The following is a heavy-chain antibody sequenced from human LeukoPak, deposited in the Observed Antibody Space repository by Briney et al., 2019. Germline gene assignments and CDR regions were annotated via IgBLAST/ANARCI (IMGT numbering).Heavy chain of an antibody. J-gene: IGHJ4*02. CDR2: IFPGDSDT. CDR3: ASEYCSGGNCYFDY. CDR1: EYRFPTYW. Sequence: GESLKISFKGSEYRFPTYWIGWVRPRPGQGLGWMGIIFPGDSDTRYSPSFQGQVTISADKSISTAYLQWSSLKASDTAIYYCASEYCSGGNCYFDYWGQGTLVTVSS. V-gene: IGHV5-51*01. D-gene: IGHD2-15*01.